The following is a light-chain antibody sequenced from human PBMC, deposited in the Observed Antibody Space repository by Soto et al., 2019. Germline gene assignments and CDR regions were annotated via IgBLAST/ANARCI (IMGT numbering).Light chain of an antibody. Sequence: QSVLTQPASVSGSPGQSITISCTGSSSDVGSYNLVSWYQQHPGKAPKLMIYEVSKGPSGVSNRFSGSKSANTASLTISGLQAEDEADYYCHPYEGSSPAAVLGPAPNVTVL. J-gene: IGLJ1*01. CDR1: SSDVGSYNL. CDR3: HPYEGSSPAAV. CDR2: EVS. V-gene: IGLV2-23*02.